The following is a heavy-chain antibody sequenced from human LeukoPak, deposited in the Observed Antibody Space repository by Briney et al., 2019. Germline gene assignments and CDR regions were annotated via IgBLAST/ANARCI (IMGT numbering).Heavy chain of an antibody. CDR3: ARDDTTYYDYIWGSYRSPYFDY. D-gene: IGHD3-16*02. V-gene: IGHV3-48*02. Sequence: PGRSLRLSCAASGFTFSSYSMNWVRQAPGKGLEWVSYISSSSSTIYYADSVKGRFTISRDNAKNSLYLQMNSLRDEDTAVYYCARDDTTYYDYIWGSYRSPYFDYWGQGTLVTVSS. CDR1: GFTFSSYS. J-gene: IGHJ4*02. CDR2: ISSSSSTI.